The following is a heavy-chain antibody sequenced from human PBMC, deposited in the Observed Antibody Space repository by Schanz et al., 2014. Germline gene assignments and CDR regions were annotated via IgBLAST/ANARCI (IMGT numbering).Heavy chain of an antibody. V-gene: IGHV3-72*01. CDR1: GFGFDDYA. D-gene: IGHD3-9*01. CDR3: ARRNFYDKSAAFDY. J-gene: IGHJ4*02. Sequence: EVQLVESGGGVVRPGGSLRLSCAASGFGFDDYAMSWVRQAPGKGLEWVGHSRNKGHSYTSEYAASVKGRFTISRDESESSLYLQMDSLKTEDTAVYYCARRNFYDKSAAFDYWGQGSLVTDSS. CDR2: SRNKGHSYTS.